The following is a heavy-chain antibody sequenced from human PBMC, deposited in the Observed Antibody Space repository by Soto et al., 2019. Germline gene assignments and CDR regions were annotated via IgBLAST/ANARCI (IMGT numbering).Heavy chain of an antibody. CDR3: VSDTYFPDSSGCTRCFHX. J-gene: IGHJ4*02. Sequence: GALRLSCAGSGFTLSDHYIDWVRQAPGKDLELVVLSIYKAQGYSTAYAASVKVRFTTSRDESNNSVYLQMNSLKTEDTAVYYCVSDTYFPDSSGCTRCFHXWGQATLVTVSX. V-gene: IGHV3-72*01. CDR2: SIYKAQGYST. CDR1: GFTLSDHY. D-gene: IGHD3-22*01.